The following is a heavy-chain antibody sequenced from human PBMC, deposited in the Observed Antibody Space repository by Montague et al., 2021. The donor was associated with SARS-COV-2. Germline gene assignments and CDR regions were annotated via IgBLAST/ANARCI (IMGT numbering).Heavy chain of an antibody. J-gene: IGHJ6*02. D-gene: IGHD3-10*01. Sequence: SETLSLTCTVSGGSITSSSYYWGWIRQPPDKGLEWIGYTYNSGSTYYNPSIKSRHTSSLHTPKYLFSLKLRSVTAADTAVYYCVSLWKYGSGSHYAPWDYYIHAVDVRGHGATGTVCS. CDR2: TYNSGST. CDR1: GGSITSSSYY. CDR3: VSLWKYGSGSHYAPWDYYIHAVDV. V-gene: IGHV4-39*01.